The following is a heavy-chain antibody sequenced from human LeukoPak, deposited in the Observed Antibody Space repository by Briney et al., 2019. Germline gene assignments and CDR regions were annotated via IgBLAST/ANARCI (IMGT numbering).Heavy chain of an antibody. CDR1: GFTFGDYA. Sequence: GGSLRLSCTASGFTFGDYAMSWVRQAPGKGLEWVSSISSSSSYIYYADSVKGRFTISRDNAKNSVYLQMNSLRAEDTAVYYCAKESLWFGERPDAFDIWGQGTMVTVSS. J-gene: IGHJ3*02. CDR2: ISSSSSYI. CDR3: AKESLWFGERPDAFDI. D-gene: IGHD3-10*01. V-gene: IGHV3-21*04.